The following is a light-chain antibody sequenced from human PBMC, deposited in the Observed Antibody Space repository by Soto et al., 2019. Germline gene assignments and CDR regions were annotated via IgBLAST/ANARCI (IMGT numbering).Light chain of an antibody. CDR2: GAS. V-gene: IGKV3-20*01. Sequence: EIVMTQSPATLSLSPGEDVTLSCRGSQSVPSSVAWYQQKPCQAHMLLIFGASSSSTGVPEMFSGTGSGTDFLPTSSRLAPEDFAVYYRQQNSRSPLTFGGGTKVDIK. CDR3: QQNSRSPLT. CDR1: QSVPSS. J-gene: IGKJ4*01.